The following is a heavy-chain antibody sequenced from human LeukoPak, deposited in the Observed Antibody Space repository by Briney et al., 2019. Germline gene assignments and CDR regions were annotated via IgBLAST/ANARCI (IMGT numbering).Heavy chain of an antibody. Sequence: GGSLRLPCAASGFTFSSYWMHWVRQAPGKGLVWVSRLNNDGSSTNYADSVKGRFTISRDNAKNTLYLQMNSLRAEDTAVYYCARIAWDAFDIWGQGTMVTVSS. J-gene: IGHJ3*02. CDR1: GFTFSSYW. D-gene: IGHD2-15*01. V-gene: IGHV3-74*01. CDR3: ARIAWDAFDI. CDR2: LNNDGSST.